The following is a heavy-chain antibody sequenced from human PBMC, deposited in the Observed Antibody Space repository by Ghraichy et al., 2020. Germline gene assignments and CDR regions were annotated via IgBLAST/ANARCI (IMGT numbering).Heavy chain of an antibody. Sequence: GGSLRLSCAASGFTFSSYPMSWVRQAPVKGLEWVSAISGSGSSTYYADSVKGRFTISRDNSKNTLYLQMNSLRAEDTAVYYCARVGYSSGKYFFEYWGQGTLVTVSS. CDR1: GFTFSSYP. CDR3: ARVGYSSGKYFFEY. J-gene: IGHJ4*02. V-gene: IGHV3-23*01. D-gene: IGHD6-19*01. CDR2: ISGSGSST.